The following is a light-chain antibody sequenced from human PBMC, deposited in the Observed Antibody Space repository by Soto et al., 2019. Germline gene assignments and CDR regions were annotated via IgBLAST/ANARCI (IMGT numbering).Light chain of an antibody. CDR1: QGISSY. CDR2: AAS. CDR3: QQLNSYPIT. Sequence: DIQLTQSPAFLSSSLGDRVTITCRASQGISSYLAWYQQKPGKAPRLLIYAASNLQSGVPARFSGSGSGTEFTLTISSLEPEDFATYYCQQLNSYPITFGQGTRLEIK. J-gene: IGKJ5*01. V-gene: IGKV1-9*01.